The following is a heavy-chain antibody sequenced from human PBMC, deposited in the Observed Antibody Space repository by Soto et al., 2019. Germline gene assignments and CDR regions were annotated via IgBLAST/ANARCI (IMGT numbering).Heavy chain of an antibody. CDR1: GGSIISGPYS. V-gene: IGHV4-39*01. Sequence: SETLSLTCTVSGGSIISGPYSWGWIRQPPGKGLDWIGTFYYSGSTNYNPSLESRVTISVDTSKNQFSLKVSSVTAADTAVYFCARLGGYCGSTNCYGYYGMDVWGQGTTVTVSS. J-gene: IGHJ6*02. CDR2: FYYSGST. D-gene: IGHD2-2*01. CDR3: ARLGGYCGSTNCYGYYGMDV.